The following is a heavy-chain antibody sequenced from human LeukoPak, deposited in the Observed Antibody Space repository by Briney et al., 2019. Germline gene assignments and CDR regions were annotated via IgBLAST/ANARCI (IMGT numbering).Heavy chain of an antibody. D-gene: IGHD3-10*01. V-gene: IGHV3-23*01. CDR2: ISPRGDTK. Sequence: PGGSLRLSCAASGFTFSNHGMNWVRQAPGKGLEWVSGISPRGDTKYYADSVKGRFTISGDNSKKTLYLELSGLTGEDTAVYYCAKDDAWIRFGEWSQGTLVTVSS. CDR3: AKDDAWIRFGE. J-gene: IGHJ4*02. CDR1: GFTFSNHG.